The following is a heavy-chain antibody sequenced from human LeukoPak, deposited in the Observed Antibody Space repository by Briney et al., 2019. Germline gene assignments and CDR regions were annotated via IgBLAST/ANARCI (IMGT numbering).Heavy chain of an antibody. CDR2: AYQSGSS. CDR1: GGSITSSSYY. D-gene: IGHD1-7*01. V-gene: IGHV4-39*06. Sequence: SETLSLTCTVSGGSITSSSYYWGWIRQPPGKGLEWIGSAYQSGSSYYNPSHRSRVTISIDTSKNQFTLNLSSVTAADTAVYYCARGQGWNYPRDNWFDPWGQGTLVTVSS. CDR3: ARGQGWNYPRDNWFDP. J-gene: IGHJ5*02.